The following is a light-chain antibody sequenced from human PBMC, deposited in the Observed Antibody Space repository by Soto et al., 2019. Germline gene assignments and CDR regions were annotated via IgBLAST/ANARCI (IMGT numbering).Light chain of an antibody. V-gene: IGLV1-47*01. Sequence: QSVLTQPPSAXXTXXXRXTISCSGSSSDIGSNYVYWYQQLPGTAPKLLIYRNNQRPSGVPDRFSGSKSGTSASLAISGLRSEDEADYFCAAWDDSLSGRGVFGGGTKLTVL. CDR1: SSDIGSNY. CDR3: AAWDDSLSGRGV. CDR2: RNN. J-gene: IGLJ2*01.